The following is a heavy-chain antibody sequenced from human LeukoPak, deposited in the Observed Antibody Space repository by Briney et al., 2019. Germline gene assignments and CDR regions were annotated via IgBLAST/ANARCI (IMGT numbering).Heavy chain of an antibody. D-gene: IGHD6-19*01. CDR3: ARDPHMEIAVAGNTADDY. J-gene: IGHJ4*02. V-gene: IGHV1-69*04. CDR2: IISILCIA. Sequence: ASVKVSRKASGGTFSSYAISWVRQAPGQELEWMGRIISILCIANYAQKFQGSVTITADKYTSTVYMELSSLRSEDTAVYYCARDPHMEIAVAGNTADDYWGQGTLVTVS. CDR1: GGTFSSYA.